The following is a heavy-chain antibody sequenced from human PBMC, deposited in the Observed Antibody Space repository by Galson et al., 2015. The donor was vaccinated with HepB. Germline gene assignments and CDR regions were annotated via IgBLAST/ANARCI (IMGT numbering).Heavy chain of an antibody. CDR2: IKQDGSEK. CDR3: ARVEVVRGVIGSLYYYYGMDV. D-gene: IGHD3-10*01. CDR1: GFTFSSYW. J-gene: IGHJ6*02. Sequence: SLRLSCAASGFTFSSYWMSWVRQAPGKGLEWVADIKQDGSEKYYVDSVKGRFTISRDNAKNSVYLQMNSLRAEDTAVYYCARVEVVRGVIGSLYYYYGMDVWGQGTTVTVSS. V-gene: IGHV3-7*03.